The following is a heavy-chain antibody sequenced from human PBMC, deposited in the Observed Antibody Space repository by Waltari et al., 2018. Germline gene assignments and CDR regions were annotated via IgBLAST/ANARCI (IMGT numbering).Heavy chain of an antibody. Sequence: QVQLQESGSGLVKPSETLSLTCTVSGGSISSYYWSWIRQPPGKGLEWIGYIYYSESTNYNPSLKSRVTISVDTSKNQFSLKLSSVTAADTAVYYCARGRLFCSGGSCSLVAFDIWGQGTMVTVSS. CDR2: IYYSEST. D-gene: IGHD2-15*01. CDR3: ARGRLFCSGGSCSLVAFDI. J-gene: IGHJ3*02. CDR1: GGSISSYY. V-gene: IGHV4-59*01.